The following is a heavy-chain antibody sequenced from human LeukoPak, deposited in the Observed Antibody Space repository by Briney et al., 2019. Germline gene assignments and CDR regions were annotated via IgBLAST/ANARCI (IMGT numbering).Heavy chain of an antibody. CDR1: GFSFSAYW. CDR3: GRFGYVAGVDL. CDR2: INPVGTAT. D-gene: IGHD6-19*01. J-gene: IGHJ4*02. Sequence: PGGSLRLSCAASGFSFSAYWMTWVRQAPGAGLEFVANINPVGTATYYADPVKGRFTISRDNAKNLVYLQMSSLRAEDTAVYHCGRFGYVAGVDLWGQGTLVTVSS. V-gene: IGHV3-7*01.